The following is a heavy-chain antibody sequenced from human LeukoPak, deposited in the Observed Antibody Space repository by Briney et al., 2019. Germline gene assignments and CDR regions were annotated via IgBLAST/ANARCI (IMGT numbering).Heavy chain of an antibody. Sequence: PSETLSLTCTVSGDSFSTYYCTWIRQPPGQGLEWIGYVFYSGSTNYNPSLKSRVTISIDTSKSQFSLKLSSVTAADTAVYYCARSNLGNLIDYWGQGTLATVSS. J-gene: IGHJ4*02. V-gene: IGHV4-59*08. CDR2: VFYSGST. D-gene: IGHD1-1*01. CDR3: ARSNLGNLIDY. CDR1: GDSFSTYY.